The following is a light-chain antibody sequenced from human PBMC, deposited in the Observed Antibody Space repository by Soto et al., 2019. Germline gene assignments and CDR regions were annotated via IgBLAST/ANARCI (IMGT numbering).Light chain of an antibody. V-gene: IGLV3-21*02. CDR1: NIGNKS. Sequence: SSELTQPPSASVAPGQTARLTCGGNNIGNKSVHWYQQKPGQAPVLVVYDDSDRPSGIPERFSGSNSGSAATLTISRVEAADEADFYCQVWDSSRNSVVFGGGTKVTVL. J-gene: IGLJ2*01. CDR2: DDS. CDR3: QVWDSSRNSVV.